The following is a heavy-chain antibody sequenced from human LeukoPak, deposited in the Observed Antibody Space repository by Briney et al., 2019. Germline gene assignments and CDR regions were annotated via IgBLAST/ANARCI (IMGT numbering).Heavy chain of an antibody. V-gene: IGHV3-30*03. CDR3: VRDPYEAY. J-gene: IGHJ4*02. CDR2: ISYDGSNK. Sequence: PGRSLRLSCAASGFTFSAYGMHWVRQAPGKGLEWVAVISYDGSNKYYADSVKGRFIISRDNSKNTLYLQMNSLRAEDTAVYYCVRDPYEAYWGQGTLVTVSS. D-gene: IGHD5-12*01. CDR1: GFTFSAYG.